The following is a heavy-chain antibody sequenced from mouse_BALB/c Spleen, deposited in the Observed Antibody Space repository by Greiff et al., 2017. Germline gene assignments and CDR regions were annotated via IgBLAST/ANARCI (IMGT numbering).Heavy chain of an antibody. CDR2: ISYSGST. J-gene: IGHJ4*01. CDR3: ARLGRRGYYAMDY. V-gene: IGHV3-8*02. Sequence: EVKLVESGPSLVKPSQTLSLTCSVTGDSITSGYWNWIRKFPGNNLEYMGYISYSGSTYYYPSLKSRISITRDTSKNQYYLQLNSVTTEDTATYYCARLGRRGYYAMDYWGQGTSVTVSA. D-gene: IGHD4-1*01. CDR1: GDSITSGY.